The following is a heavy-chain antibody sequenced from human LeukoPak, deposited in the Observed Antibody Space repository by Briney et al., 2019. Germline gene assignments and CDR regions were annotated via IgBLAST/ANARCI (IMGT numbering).Heavy chain of an antibody. V-gene: IGHV3-53*01. CDR3: ASSDY. J-gene: IGHJ4*02. CDR2: IYSGDRT. Sequence: GECLRLSCAVSGFTVSSNYMNWVRQAPGKGLEWVSVIYSGDRTYYADSVKGRFTISRDNSKNTLYLQMNSLRAEDTAVYYCASSDYWGQGTLVTVYS. CDR1: GFTVSSNY.